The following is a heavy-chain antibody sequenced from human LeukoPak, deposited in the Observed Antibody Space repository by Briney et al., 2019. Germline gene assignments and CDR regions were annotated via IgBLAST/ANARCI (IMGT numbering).Heavy chain of an antibody. Sequence: GGSLRLSCAASGFTFSDYYMSWVRQAPGKGLEWVSAISGSGGSTYYADSVKGRFTISRDNSKNTLYLQMNSLRAEDTAVYYCAKAQQVAMVAEYYFDYWGQGTLVTVSS. V-gene: IGHV3-23*01. CDR3: AKAQQVAMVAEYYFDY. CDR2: ISGSGGST. J-gene: IGHJ4*02. CDR1: GFTFSDYY. D-gene: IGHD5-18*01.